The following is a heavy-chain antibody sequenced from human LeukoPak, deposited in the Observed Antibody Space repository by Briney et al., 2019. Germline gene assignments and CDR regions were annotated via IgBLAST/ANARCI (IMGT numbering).Heavy chain of an antibody. Sequence: GGSLRLSCTASPLTFNSYSLIWVRQAPGKGLEWVSYISSSGSTIYYADSVKGRFTISRDNAKNSLYLQMNSLRAEDTAVYYCAIDSTSASDYWGQGTLVTVSS. CDR3: AIDSTSASDY. D-gene: IGHD2-2*01. CDR2: ISSSGSTI. V-gene: IGHV3-48*04. J-gene: IGHJ4*02. CDR1: PLTFNSYS.